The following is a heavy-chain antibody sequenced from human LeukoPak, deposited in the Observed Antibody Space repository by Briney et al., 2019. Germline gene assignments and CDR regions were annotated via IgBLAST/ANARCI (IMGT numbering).Heavy chain of an antibody. Sequence: PSETLSLTCAVSGGSFSGYYWSWIRQPPGKGLEWIGEINHSGSTNYNPSLKSRVTISVDTSKNQFSLKLSSVTAADTAVYYCARASIGFAFDIWGQGTMVTVSS. D-gene: IGHD3-22*01. CDR1: GGSFSGYY. CDR2: INHSGST. CDR3: ARASIGFAFDI. V-gene: IGHV4-34*01. J-gene: IGHJ3*02.